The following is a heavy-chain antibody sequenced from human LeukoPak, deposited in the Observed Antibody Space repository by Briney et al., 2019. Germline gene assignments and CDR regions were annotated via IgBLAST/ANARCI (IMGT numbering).Heavy chain of an antibody. D-gene: IGHD5-18*01. V-gene: IGHV1-2*02. CDR2: IRPNSGGT. CDR3: ARDRGYSYGGSPSDP. J-gene: IGHJ5*02. Sequence: ASVKVSCKASGYTFGAYYMYWVRQAPGQGLEWMGWIRPNSGGTNYTQKVQGRVTMTTDTSTSTAYMELRSLRSDDTAVYYCARDRGYSYGGSPSDPWGQGTLVTVSS. CDR1: GYTFGAYY.